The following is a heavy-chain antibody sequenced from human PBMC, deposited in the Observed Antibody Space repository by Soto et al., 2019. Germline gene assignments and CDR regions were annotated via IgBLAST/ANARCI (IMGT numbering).Heavy chain of an antibody. CDR1: GGTFSSYA. D-gene: IGHD3-10*01. Sequence: GASVKVSCKASGGTFSSYAISWVRQAPGRGLEWMGGIIPIFGTANYAQKFQGRVTITADKSTSTAYMELSSLRSEDTAVYYCARDQLGELLYYGMDVWGQGTTVTVSS. V-gene: IGHV1-69*06. CDR3: ARDQLGELLYYGMDV. J-gene: IGHJ6*02. CDR2: IIPIFGTA.